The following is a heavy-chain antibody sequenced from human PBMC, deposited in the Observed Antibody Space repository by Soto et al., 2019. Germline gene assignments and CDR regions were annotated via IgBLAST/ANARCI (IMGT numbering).Heavy chain of an antibody. V-gene: IGHV3-33*01. CDR1: GFTFSSYG. CDR2: IWYDGSNK. D-gene: IGHD5-12*01. Sequence: GGSLRLSCAASGFTFSSYGMHWVRQAPGKGLEWVAVIWYDGSNKYYADSVKGRFTISRDNSKNTLYLQMNSLRAEDTAVYYCARDRGRKVATKRSASSYMDVWGKGTTVTVSS. J-gene: IGHJ6*03. CDR3: ARDRGRKVATKRSASSYMDV.